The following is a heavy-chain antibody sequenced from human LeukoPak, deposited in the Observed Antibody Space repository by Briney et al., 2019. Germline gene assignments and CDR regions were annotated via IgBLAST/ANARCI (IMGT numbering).Heavy chain of an antibody. CDR2: INPKSGGT. J-gene: IGHJ4*02. Sequence: ASVKVSCKASGCTSIDYYIHWVRQAPGQGLEWMGWINPKSGGTNPAQKFQGRVTMTRDTSISTASIELRSLTSDDTAVVEGEWANPGSFYYGPGAWYYCDNWGQGTLVTVSS. V-gene: IGHV1-2*02. CDR3: EWANPGSFYYGPGAWYYCDN. D-gene: IGHD3-10*01. CDR1: GCTSIDYY.